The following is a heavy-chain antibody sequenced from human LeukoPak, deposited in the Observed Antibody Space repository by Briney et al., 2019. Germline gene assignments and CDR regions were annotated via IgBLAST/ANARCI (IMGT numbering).Heavy chain of an antibody. CDR3: AKDPTPRMHAFDI. CDR2: ISWNSGSI. D-gene: IGHD2/OR15-2a*01. J-gene: IGHJ3*02. Sequence: PGGSLRLSCAASGFTFSGSAMHWVRQASGKGLEWVSGISWNSGSIGYADSVKGRFTISRDNAKNSLYLQMNSLRAEDTALYYCAKDPTPRMHAFDIWGQGTMVTVSS. V-gene: IGHV3-9*01. CDR1: GFTFSGSA.